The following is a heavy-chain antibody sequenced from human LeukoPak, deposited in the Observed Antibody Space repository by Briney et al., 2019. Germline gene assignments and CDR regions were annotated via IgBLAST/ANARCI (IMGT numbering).Heavy chain of an antibody. CDR3: AREMATTETFDY. CDR2: ISHSGST. J-gene: IGHJ4*02. D-gene: IGHD5-24*01. Sequence: SETLSLTCAVYGGSFSGYYWSWIRQPPGKGLEWIGEISHSGSTNYNPSLKSRVTISVDTSKNQFSLKLSSVTAADTAVYYCAREMATTETFDYWGQGTLVTVSS. CDR1: GGSFSGYY. V-gene: IGHV4-34*01.